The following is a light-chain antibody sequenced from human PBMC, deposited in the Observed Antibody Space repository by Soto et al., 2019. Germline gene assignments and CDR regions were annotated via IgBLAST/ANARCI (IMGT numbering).Light chain of an antibody. CDR2: DAS. J-gene: IGKJ1*01. Sequence: EMCLSQSPATLSLSPGERATLSCRASQSVSSYLAWYQQKPGQAPRLLIYDASNRATGIPARFSGSGSGTDFTLTISSLEPEDFAVYYCQQRRNWPRTFGQGTNVDIK. V-gene: IGKV3-11*01. CDR3: QQRRNWPRT. CDR1: QSVSSY.